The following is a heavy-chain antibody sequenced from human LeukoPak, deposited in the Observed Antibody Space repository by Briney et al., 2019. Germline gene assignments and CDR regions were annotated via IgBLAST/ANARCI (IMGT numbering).Heavy chain of an antibody. CDR1: GVTLSNYA. V-gene: IGHV3-53*01. CDR3: ARAKGSSLYFDY. D-gene: IGHD6-6*01. J-gene: IGHJ4*02. Sequence: PGGSLRLSCVASGVTLSNYAMSWARQAPGKGLEWVSVIYSGGSTYYADSVKGRFTISRDNSKNTLYLQMNSLRAEDTAVYYCARAKGSSLYFDYWGQGTLVTVSS. CDR2: IYSGGST.